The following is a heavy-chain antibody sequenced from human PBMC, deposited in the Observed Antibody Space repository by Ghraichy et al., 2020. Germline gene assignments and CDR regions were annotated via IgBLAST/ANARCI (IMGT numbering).Heavy chain of an antibody. CDR2: ISGSGGST. V-gene: IGHV3-23*01. J-gene: IGHJ6*02. CDR1: GFTFSSYA. D-gene: IGHD3-10*01. CDR3: AKDLEREFLGPVDV. Sequence: GGSLRLSCAASGFTFSSYAMSWVRQAPGKGLEWVSAISGSGGSTYYADSVKGRFTISRDNSKNTLYLQMNSLRAEDTAVYYCAKDLEREFLGPVDVWGQGTTVTVSS.